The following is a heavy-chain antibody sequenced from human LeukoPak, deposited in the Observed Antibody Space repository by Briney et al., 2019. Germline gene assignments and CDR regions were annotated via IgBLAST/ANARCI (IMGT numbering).Heavy chain of an antibody. CDR3: AREGAAAAAGTDLDAFDI. J-gene: IGHJ3*02. CDR1: GYTFRSSG. Sequence: ASVKVSCKTSGYTFRSSGISWVRQAPGRGLEWMGWISAVNGDIHPAQKFQDRVTLTTDTSTSTAYMELRSLRSDDTAVYYCAREGAAAAAGTDLDAFDIWGQGTMVTVSS. CDR2: ISAVNGDI. V-gene: IGHV1-18*01. D-gene: IGHD6-13*01.